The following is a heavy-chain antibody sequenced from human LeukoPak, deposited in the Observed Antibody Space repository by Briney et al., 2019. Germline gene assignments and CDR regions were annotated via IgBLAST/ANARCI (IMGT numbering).Heavy chain of an antibody. CDR1: GYTFTSYY. Sequence: ASVKVSCKASGYTFTSYYMHWVRQAPGQGLEWMGRINPNSGGRNYAQKFQGRVTMTRDTSISTAYMELSRLRSDDTAVYYCARQLPSFIVVVPAADFDYWGQGTLVTVSS. V-gene: IGHV1-2*06. CDR2: INPNSGGR. J-gene: IGHJ4*02. D-gene: IGHD2-2*01. CDR3: ARQLPSFIVVVPAADFDY.